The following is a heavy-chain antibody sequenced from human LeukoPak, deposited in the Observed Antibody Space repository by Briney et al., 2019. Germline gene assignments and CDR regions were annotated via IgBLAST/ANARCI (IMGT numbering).Heavy chain of an antibody. CDR2: INPNSGGT. V-gene: IGHV1-2*04. CDR3: ARGSSSGTDHYYYYGMDV. CDR1: GYTFTGYY. D-gene: IGHD6-19*01. Sequence: ASVKVSCKASGYTFTGYYMHWVRQAPGQGLEWMGWINPNSGGTNHAQKFQGWVTMTRDTSISTAYMELSRLRSDDTAVYYCARGSSSGTDHYYYYGMDVWGQGTTVTVSS. J-gene: IGHJ6*02.